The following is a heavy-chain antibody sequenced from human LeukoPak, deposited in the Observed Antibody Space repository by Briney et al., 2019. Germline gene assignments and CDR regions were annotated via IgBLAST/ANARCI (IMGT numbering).Heavy chain of an antibody. D-gene: IGHD3-3*01. V-gene: IGHV3-30*18. J-gene: IGHJ4*02. CDR2: ISYDGSNK. CDR3: AKDGVVGHDFWSGYYRGYFDY. Sequence: GGSLRLSCAASGFTFSSYGMHWVRQAPGKGLEWVAVISYDGSNKYYADSVKGRFTISRDNSKNTLYLQMNSLRAEDTAVYYCAKDGVVGHDFWSGYYRGYFDYWGQGTLVTVSS. CDR1: GFTFSSYG.